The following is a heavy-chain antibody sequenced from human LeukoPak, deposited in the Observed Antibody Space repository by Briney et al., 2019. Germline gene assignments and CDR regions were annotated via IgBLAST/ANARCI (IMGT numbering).Heavy chain of an antibody. Sequence: SETLSLTCPVCGGSISSYYWSWIRQPAGKGLEWIGRIYTSGSTNYNPSLKSRVTMSVDTSKNQFSLKLSSVTAADTAVYYCARKALPGNWFDPWGQGALVTVSS. CDR2: IYTSGST. CDR3: ARKALPGNWFDP. CDR1: GGSISSYY. V-gene: IGHV4-4*07. J-gene: IGHJ5*02.